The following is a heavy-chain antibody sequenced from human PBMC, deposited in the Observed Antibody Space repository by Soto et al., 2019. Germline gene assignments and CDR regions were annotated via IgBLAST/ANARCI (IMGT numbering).Heavy chain of an antibody. Sequence: SETLSLTCAVSGDSISSSNWWSWVRQPPGKGLEWIGEIYHSGSTNYNPSLKSRVTLSVDKSKNHFSLKLSSVTAADTAVYYFARGEVYYYDSSGYYRANDAFDIWGQGTMVT. J-gene: IGHJ3*02. D-gene: IGHD3-22*01. CDR3: ARGEVYYYDSSGYYRANDAFDI. CDR2: IYHSGST. CDR1: GDSISSSNW. V-gene: IGHV4-4*02.